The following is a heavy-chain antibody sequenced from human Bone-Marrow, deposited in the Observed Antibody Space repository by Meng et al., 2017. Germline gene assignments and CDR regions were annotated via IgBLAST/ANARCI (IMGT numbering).Heavy chain of an antibody. CDR2: ISGSGGST. V-gene: IGHV3-23*04. J-gene: IGHJ4*02. D-gene: IGHD3-10*01. CDR1: GFTVSSNY. CDR3: AKYSYGLGDYFDY. Sequence: VQLVESGGGLVQPGGSLRLSCAASGFTVSSNYMSWVRQAPGKGLEWVSAISGSGGSTYYADSVKGRFTISRDNSKNTLYLQMNSLRAEDTAVYYCAKYSYGLGDYFDYWGQGALVTVSS.